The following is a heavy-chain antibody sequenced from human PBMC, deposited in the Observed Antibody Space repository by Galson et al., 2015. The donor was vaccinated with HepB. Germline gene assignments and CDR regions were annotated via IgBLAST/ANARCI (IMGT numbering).Heavy chain of an antibody. CDR3: ARDRRYYDSSGYYPKPNYYYYYGMDV. Sequence: SLRLSCAASGFTFSSYGMHWVRQAPGKGLEWVAVIWYDGSNKYYADSVKGRFTISRDNSKNTLYLQMNSLRAEDTAVYYCARDRRYYDSSGYYPKPNYYYYYGMDVWGQGTTVTVSS. D-gene: IGHD3-22*01. J-gene: IGHJ6*02. CDR1: GFTFSSYG. V-gene: IGHV3-33*08. CDR2: IWYDGSNK.